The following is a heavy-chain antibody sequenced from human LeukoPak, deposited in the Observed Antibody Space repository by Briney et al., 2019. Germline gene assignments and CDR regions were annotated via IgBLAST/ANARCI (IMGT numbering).Heavy chain of an antibody. Sequence: GGSLRLSCAASGFTFSSYSMNWVRQAPGKGLEWVSSISSSSSYIYYADSVKGRFIISRDNAKNSLYLQMNSLRAEDTAVYYCAPPAVAGTIHWGQGTLVTVSS. V-gene: IGHV3-21*01. CDR3: APPAVAGTIH. CDR2: ISSSSSYI. D-gene: IGHD6-19*01. CDR1: GFTFSSYS. J-gene: IGHJ4*02.